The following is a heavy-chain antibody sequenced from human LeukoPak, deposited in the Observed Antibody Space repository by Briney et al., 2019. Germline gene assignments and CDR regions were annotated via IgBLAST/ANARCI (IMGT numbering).Heavy chain of an antibody. CDR1: GFTFRSYD. CDR3: AKEIWPTVTIPGWTYFDY. Sequence: GGSLRLSCAASGFTFRSYDMHWVRQATGKGLEWVSGIGTAGEIYYPGSVKGRFTISRENAKNSLYLQMNSLRAGDTAVYYCAKEIWPTVTIPGWTYFDYWGQGSLVTVSS. J-gene: IGHJ4*02. CDR2: IGTAGEI. V-gene: IGHV3-13*01. D-gene: IGHD4-17*01.